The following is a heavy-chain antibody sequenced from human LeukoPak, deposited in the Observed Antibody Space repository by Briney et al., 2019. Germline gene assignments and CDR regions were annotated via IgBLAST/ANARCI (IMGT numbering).Heavy chain of an antibody. CDR3: ARDNKGQREAFDI. Sequence: PETLSLTCTVSGGSISSYYWSWIRQPPGKGLEWIGYIYYSGSTNYTPSLKSRVTISVDTSKNQFSLKLSSVTAADTAVYYCARDNKGQREAFDIWGQGTMVTVSS. J-gene: IGHJ3*02. V-gene: IGHV4-59*01. CDR2: IYYSGST. CDR1: GGSISSYY. D-gene: IGHD2/OR15-2a*01.